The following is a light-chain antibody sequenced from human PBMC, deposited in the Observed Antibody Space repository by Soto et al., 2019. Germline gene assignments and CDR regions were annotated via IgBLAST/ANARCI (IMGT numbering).Light chain of an antibody. V-gene: IGLV1-51*01. CDR3: ATWDTSLSAVV. CDR1: SSNVGNNI. Sequence: QSVLTQPPSVSAAPGQTVTISCSGSSSNVGNNIVSWYQQLPGAVPKLLIYANDKRPSGIPDRFSGSKSGTSATLGITGLQTGDEADYYCATWDTSLSAVVFGGGTKLTVL. CDR2: AND. J-gene: IGLJ3*02.